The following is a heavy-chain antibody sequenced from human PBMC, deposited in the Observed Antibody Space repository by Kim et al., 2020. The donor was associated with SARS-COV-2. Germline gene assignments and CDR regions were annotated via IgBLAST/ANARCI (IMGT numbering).Heavy chain of an antibody. J-gene: IGHJ4*02. V-gene: IGHV3-33*01. Sequence: GGSLRLSCAASGFTFSSSGMHWVRQAPGKGLEWVAVIRYDGSNKYYADAVKGRFTISRDNSKNTLYLQMNSLRAEDTAVYYCARATYDSSGYSHGFDYWGQGTLVPVSS. CDR1: GFTFSSSG. CDR3: ARATYDSSGYSHGFDY. CDR2: IRYDGSNK. D-gene: IGHD3-22*01.